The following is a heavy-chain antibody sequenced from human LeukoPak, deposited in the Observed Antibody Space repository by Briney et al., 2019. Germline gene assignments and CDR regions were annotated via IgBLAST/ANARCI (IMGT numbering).Heavy chain of an antibody. CDR2: IYSGGNT. CDR1: GFTVSSNY. V-gene: IGHV3-53*01. Sequence: GGSLRLSCEASGFTVSSNYMSWVRQAPGKGLEWVSVIYSGGNTYYADSVKGRFTISRDNSKNTLYLQMNSLRAEDTAVYYCASPLKDAFWGQGTLVTVSS. D-gene: IGHD2-15*01. J-gene: IGHJ4*02. CDR3: ASPLKDAF.